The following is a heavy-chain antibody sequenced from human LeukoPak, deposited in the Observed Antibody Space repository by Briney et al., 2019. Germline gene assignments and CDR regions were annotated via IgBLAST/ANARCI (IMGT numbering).Heavy chain of an antibody. CDR3: ASGGYCSSTSCYPNWFDP. CDR2: ISYSGST. V-gene: IGHV4-59*01. Sequence: SETLSLTCTVSGGSITSYHWSWIRQPPGKGLEWIGYISYSGSTNYNPSLKSRVTISIDTSKNQFSLKLSSVTAADTAVYYCASGGYCSSTSCYPNWFDPWGQGTLVTVSS. CDR1: GGSITSYH. J-gene: IGHJ5*02. D-gene: IGHD2-2*01.